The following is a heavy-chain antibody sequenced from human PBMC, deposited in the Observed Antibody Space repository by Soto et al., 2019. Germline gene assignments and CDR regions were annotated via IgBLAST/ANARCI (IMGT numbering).Heavy chain of an antibody. V-gene: IGHV1-69*13. CDR3: ASNQLESLPNYYYYGMDV. CDR2: IIPIFGTA. J-gene: IGHJ6*02. CDR1: GGTFSGYA. D-gene: IGHD1-1*01. Sequence: SVKVSCKASGGTFSGYAISWVRQAPGQGLEWMGGIIPIFGTANYAQKFQGRVTITADESTSTAYMELSSLRSEDTAVYYCASNQLESLPNYYYYGMDVWGQGTTVTVSS.